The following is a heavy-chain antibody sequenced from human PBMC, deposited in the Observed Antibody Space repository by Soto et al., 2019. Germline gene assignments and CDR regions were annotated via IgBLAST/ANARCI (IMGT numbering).Heavy chain of an antibody. Sequence: KQSQTLSLTCAISGDSVSSNSAAWNWIRQSPSRGLEWLGRTYYRSKWYNDYAVSVKSRITINPDTSKNQFSLQLNSVTPEDTAVYYCARGRSDIVVVVAATPYYYYMDVWGKGTTVTVSS. CDR3: ARGRSDIVVVVAATPYYYYMDV. J-gene: IGHJ6*03. CDR2: TYYRSKWYN. V-gene: IGHV6-1*01. D-gene: IGHD2-15*01. CDR1: GDSVSSNSAA.